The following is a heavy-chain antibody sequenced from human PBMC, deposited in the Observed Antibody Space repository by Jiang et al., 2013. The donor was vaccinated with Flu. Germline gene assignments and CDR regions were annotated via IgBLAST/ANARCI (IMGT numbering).Heavy chain of an antibody. V-gene: IGHV1-46*01. CDR2: INPSGGST. Sequence: GAEVKKPGASVKVSCKASGYTFTSYYMHWVRQAPGQGLEWMGIINPSGGSTSYAQKFQGRVTMTRDTSTSTVYMELSSLRSEDTAVYYCARGHATITMVRGVILYFDYWGQGTLVTVSS. CDR3: ARGHATITMVRGVILYFDY. J-gene: IGHJ4*02. D-gene: IGHD3-10*01. CDR1: GYTFTSYY.